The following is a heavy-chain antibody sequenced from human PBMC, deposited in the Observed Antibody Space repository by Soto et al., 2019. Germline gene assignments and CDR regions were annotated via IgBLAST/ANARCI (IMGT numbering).Heavy chain of an antibody. J-gene: IGHJ3*02. CDR1: GFTFSSYA. V-gene: IGHV3-23*01. Sequence: EVQLLESGGGLVQPGGSLRLSCAASGFTFSSYAMSWVRQAPGKGLEWVSAIRGSGGSTYYADSVKGRFTISRDNSKNTLYLQMNSLRAEDTAVYYCAKAQPEYCSGCSCYSSRGAFDIWGQGTMVTVSS. D-gene: IGHD2-15*01. CDR2: IRGSGGST. CDR3: AKAQPEYCSGCSCYSSRGAFDI.